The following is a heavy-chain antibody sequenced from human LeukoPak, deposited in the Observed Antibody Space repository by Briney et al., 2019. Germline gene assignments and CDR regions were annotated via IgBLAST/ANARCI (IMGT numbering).Heavy chain of an antibody. CDR3: ARDSNWGTSPPFDY. Sequence: GASVKVSCKASGGTFSSYAISWVRQAPGQGLEWMGRIIPILGIANYAQKFQGRVTTTADKSTSTAYMELSSLRSEDTAVYYCARDSNWGTSPPFDYWGQGTLVTVSS. CDR1: GGTFSSYA. CDR2: IIPILGIA. D-gene: IGHD7-27*01. J-gene: IGHJ4*02. V-gene: IGHV1-69*04.